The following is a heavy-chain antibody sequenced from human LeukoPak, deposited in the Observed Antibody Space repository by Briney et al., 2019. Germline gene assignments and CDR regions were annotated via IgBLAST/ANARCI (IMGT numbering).Heavy chain of an antibody. D-gene: IGHD2-15*01. J-gene: IGHJ4*02. Sequence: PGGSLRLSCAASGFTFSSYAMSWVRQAPGKGLEWVSGISGSGGSTYYADSVKGRFTIFRDNSKNTLYLQMNSLRAEDTAVYHCANGWSPDCWGRGTLVTVSS. CDR1: GFTFSSYA. CDR2: ISGSGGST. CDR3: ANGWSPDC. V-gene: IGHV3-23*01.